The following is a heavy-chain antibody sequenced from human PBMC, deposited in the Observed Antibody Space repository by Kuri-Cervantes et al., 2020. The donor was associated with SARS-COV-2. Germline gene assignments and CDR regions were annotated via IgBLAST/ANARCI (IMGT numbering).Heavy chain of an antibody. Sequence: GGSLRLSCAASGFTFSSYGMHWVRQAPGKGLEWVAFIRYDGSNKYYADSVEGRFTISRDNSKNTLYLQMNSLRAEDTAVYYCAKGIRRFLESLDYWGQGTLVTVSS. J-gene: IGHJ4*02. CDR3: AKGIRRFLESLDY. CDR1: GFTFSSYG. V-gene: IGHV3-30*02. CDR2: IRYDGSNK. D-gene: IGHD3-3*01.